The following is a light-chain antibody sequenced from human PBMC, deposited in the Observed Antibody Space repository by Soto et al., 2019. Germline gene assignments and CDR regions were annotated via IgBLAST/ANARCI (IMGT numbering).Light chain of an antibody. CDR3: QQYGSSLWT. J-gene: IGKJ1*01. CDR2: AAS. CDR1: QSVSSSY. Sequence: EIVLTQSPGTLSLSPGERATLSCRASQSVSSSYLAWYQQKPGQAPRLLIYAASSTATVITDRFSGSGSGTDFTLTISRLEPEDFAVYYCQQYGSSLWTFGQGTKVEIK. V-gene: IGKV3-20*01.